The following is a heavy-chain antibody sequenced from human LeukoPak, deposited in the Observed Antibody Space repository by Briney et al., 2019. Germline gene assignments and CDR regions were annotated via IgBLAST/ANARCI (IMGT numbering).Heavy chain of an antibody. Sequence: SETLSLTCSVSGGSISSYYCSCLRQPPGKGLEWIGHIKYSGTANYNPSLNSRVTISIDTSKPRVSLKRTSVTAADTGVFFCVRSRDGNNVDRWGGGTLVRVSS. J-gene: IGHJ4*02. CDR3: VRSRDGNNVDR. V-gene: IGHV4-59*01. CDR1: GGSISSYY. D-gene: IGHD5-24*01. CDR2: IKYSGTA.